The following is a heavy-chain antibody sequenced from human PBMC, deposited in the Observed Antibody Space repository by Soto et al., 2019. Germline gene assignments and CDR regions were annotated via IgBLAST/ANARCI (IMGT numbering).Heavy chain of an antibody. Sequence: QVQLVQSGAEVKKPGASVKVSCKASGYTFTSYAMHWVRQAPGQRLEWMGWFNAGNGNTKYSQKFQGRVTITRDTAGSTAYMELGSVRSEDTAVYGCAGGLNGYSHDVDYGGQGTLVTVSS. J-gene: IGHJ4*02. CDR1: GYTFTSYA. CDR2: FNAGNGNT. D-gene: IGHD1-1*01. CDR3: AGGLNGYSHDVDY. V-gene: IGHV1-3*01.